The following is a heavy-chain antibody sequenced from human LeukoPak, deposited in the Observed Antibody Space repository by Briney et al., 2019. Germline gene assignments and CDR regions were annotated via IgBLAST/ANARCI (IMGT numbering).Heavy chain of an antibody. J-gene: IGHJ6*02. Sequence: GGSLRLSCAASGFTFSSYSMNWVRQALGKGLEWVSYISSSSSTIYYADSVKGRFTISRDNAKNSLYLQMNSLRDEDTAVYYCARDGEYQLLYYYYGMDVWGQGTTVTVSS. V-gene: IGHV3-48*02. CDR1: GFTFSSYS. CDR2: ISSSSSTI. CDR3: ARDGEYQLLYYYYGMDV. D-gene: IGHD2-2*01.